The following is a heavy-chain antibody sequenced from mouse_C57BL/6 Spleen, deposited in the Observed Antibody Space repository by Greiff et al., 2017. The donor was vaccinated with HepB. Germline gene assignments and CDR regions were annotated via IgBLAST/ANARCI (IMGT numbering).Heavy chain of an antibody. Sequence: QVQLQQPGAELVRPGSSVKLSCKASGYTFTSYWMDWVKQRPGQGLEWIGNIYPSDSETHYNQKFKDKATLTVDKSSSTAYMQLSSLTSEDSAVYYCARLVYWYFDVGGTGTTGTVSS. CDR3: ARLVYWYFDV. D-gene: IGHD1-1*02. CDR1: GYTFTSYW. CDR2: IYPSDSET. J-gene: IGHJ1*03. V-gene: IGHV1-61*01.